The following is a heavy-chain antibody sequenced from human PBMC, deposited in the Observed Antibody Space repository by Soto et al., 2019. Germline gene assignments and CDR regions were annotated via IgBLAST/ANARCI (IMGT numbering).Heavy chain of an antibody. J-gene: IGHJ4*02. D-gene: IGHD2-8*01. CDR2: INHSGST. CDR3: ARGYCTNGVCYGFDY. V-gene: IGHV4-34*01. Sequence: QVQLQQWGAGLLKPSETLSLTCAVYGGSFSGYYWSWIRQPPGKGLEWIGEINHSGSTNYNPSLKSRVTLSVDTSKNQFSLKLSSVTAADTAVDYCARGYCTNGVCYGFDYWGQGTLVTVSS. CDR1: GGSFSGYY.